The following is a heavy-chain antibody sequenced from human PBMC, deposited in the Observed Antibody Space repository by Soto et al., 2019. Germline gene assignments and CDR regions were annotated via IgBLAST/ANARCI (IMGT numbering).Heavy chain of an antibody. CDR3: ARIQALCGGDCRHDAFDI. CDR1: GYSFTSYW. CDR2: IYPGDSDT. V-gene: IGHV5-51*01. J-gene: IGHJ3*02. Sequence: PGESLKISCKGSGYSFTSYWIGWVRQMPGKGLEWMGIIYPGDSDTRYSPSFQGHVTISADKSISTAYLQWSSLKASDTAMYYCARIQALCGGDCRHDAFDIWGQGTMVAVSS. D-gene: IGHD2-21*02.